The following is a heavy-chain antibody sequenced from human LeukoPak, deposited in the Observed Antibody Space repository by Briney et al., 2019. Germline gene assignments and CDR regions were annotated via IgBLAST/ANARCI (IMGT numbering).Heavy chain of an antibody. Sequence: ASGKVSCKASGYTFTGYYMHWVRQAPGQGLEWMGWINPNSGGTNYAQKFQGRVTMTRDTSISTAYMELSRLRSDDTAVYYCARSLVGGGSYDYWGQGTLVTVSS. D-gene: IGHD2-15*01. CDR1: GYTFTGYY. J-gene: IGHJ4*02. CDR2: INPNSGGT. V-gene: IGHV1-2*02. CDR3: ARSLVGGGSYDY.